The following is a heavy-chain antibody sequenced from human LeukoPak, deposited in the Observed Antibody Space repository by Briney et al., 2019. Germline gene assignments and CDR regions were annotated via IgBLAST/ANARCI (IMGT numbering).Heavy chain of an antibody. CDR1: GFTFSSYD. CDR3: AKDRSCTDGVCHGDFDY. D-gene: IGHD2-8*01. Sequence: GGSLRLSCAASGFTFSSYDMSWVRQAPGKGLEWVSGISGSGGSTYYADSVKGRFTISRDNSKNTLYLQMNSLRAEDTGVYYCAKDRSCTDGVCHGDFDYWGQGTLVTVSS. CDR2: ISGSGGST. V-gene: IGHV3-23*01. J-gene: IGHJ4*02.